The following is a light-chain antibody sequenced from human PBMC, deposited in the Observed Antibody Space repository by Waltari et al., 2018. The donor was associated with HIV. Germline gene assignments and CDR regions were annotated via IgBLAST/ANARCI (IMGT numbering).Light chain of an antibody. V-gene: IGKV3-15*01. Sequence: EILMTQSPATPSVSPGERATISCRASQSVNRNLAWYQQKPGQTPRLLIYGTSTRATAIPARFSGSVSGTEFTLTISSLQSEDFAVYYCHHYNNWRETFGQGTKVEIK. CDR1: QSVNRN. CDR3: HHYNNWRET. CDR2: GTS. J-gene: IGKJ1*01.